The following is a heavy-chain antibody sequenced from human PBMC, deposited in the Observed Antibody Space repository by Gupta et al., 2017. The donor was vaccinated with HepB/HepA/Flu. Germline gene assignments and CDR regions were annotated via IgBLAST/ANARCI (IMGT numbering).Heavy chain of an antibody. CDR2: IYPGDSDT. Sequence: EVQLVQSGAEVKKPGESLKISCKGSGYSFTSYWIGWVRQMPGKGLEWMGIIYPGDSDTSYSPSFQGQVTISADKSISTAYLQWSSLKASDTAMYYCARRGVGYSSGTYYYDSSGYKDAFDIWGQGTMVTVSS. J-gene: IGHJ3*02. V-gene: IGHV5-51*01. CDR1: GYSFTSYW. D-gene: IGHD3-22*01. CDR3: ARRGVGYSSGTYYYDSSGYKDAFDI.